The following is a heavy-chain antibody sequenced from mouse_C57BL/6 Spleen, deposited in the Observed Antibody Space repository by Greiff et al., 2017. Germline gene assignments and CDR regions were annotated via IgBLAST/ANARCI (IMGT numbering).Heavy chain of an antibody. Sequence: QVQLKESGPGLVAPSQSLSITCTVSGFSLTSYGVHWVRQPPGKGLEWLVVIWSAGSTTYNSALKSRLSISKDNSKSQVFLKMNSLQTDDTAMYYCARHPAQAYYAMDYWGQGTSVTVSS. CDR3: ARHPAQAYYAMDY. D-gene: IGHD3-2*02. J-gene: IGHJ4*01. CDR2: IWSAGST. V-gene: IGHV2-6-1*01. CDR1: GFSLTSYG.